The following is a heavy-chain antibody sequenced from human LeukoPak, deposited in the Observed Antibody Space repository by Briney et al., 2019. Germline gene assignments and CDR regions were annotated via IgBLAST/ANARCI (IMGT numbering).Heavy chain of an antibody. Sequence: ASVKVSCKASGYTFTGYYLHWVRQAPGQGLEWMEWINPNRGGTNYAQKFQGRVTMTRDTSISTAYMELSSLRSDDTAVYYCARGGYCSAGSCNSFDYWGQGTLVIVSS. CDR3: ARGGYCSAGSCNSFDY. V-gene: IGHV1-2*02. J-gene: IGHJ4*02. D-gene: IGHD2-15*01. CDR2: INPNRGGT. CDR1: GYTFTGYY.